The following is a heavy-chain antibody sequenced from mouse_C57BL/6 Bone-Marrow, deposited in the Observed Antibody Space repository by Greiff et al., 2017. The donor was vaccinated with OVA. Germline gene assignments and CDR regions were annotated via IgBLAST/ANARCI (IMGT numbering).Heavy chain of an antibody. D-gene: IGHD3-1*01. V-gene: IGHV10-1*01. J-gene: IGHJ4*01. CDR2: IRSKSNNYAT. Sequence: DVKLVESGGGLVQPKGSLKLSCAASGFSFNTYAMNWVRQAPGKGMEWVARIRSKSNNYATYYADSVKDRFTISRDDSESMLYLQMNNLITEDTAMYYCVGHDAMDYWGQGTSVTVSS. CDR1: GFSFNTYA. CDR3: VGHDAMDY.